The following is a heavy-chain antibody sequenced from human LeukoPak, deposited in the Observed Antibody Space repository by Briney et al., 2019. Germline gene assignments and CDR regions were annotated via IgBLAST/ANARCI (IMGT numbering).Heavy chain of an antibody. J-gene: IGHJ6*03. D-gene: IGHD4-23*01. CDR1: GYSISSGYY. V-gene: IGHV4-38-2*02. Sequence: SETLSLTCTVSGYSISSGYYWGWIRQPPGKGLEWIGSIYHSGSTYYNPSLKSRVTISVDTSKNQFSLKLSSVTAADTAVYYCARDGSLPYYYYYMDVWGKGTTVTVSS. CDR2: IYHSGST. CDR3: ARDGSLPYYYYYMDV.